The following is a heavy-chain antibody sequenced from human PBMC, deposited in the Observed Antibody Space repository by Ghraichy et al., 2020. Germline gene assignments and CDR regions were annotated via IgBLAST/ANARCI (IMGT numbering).Heavy chain of an antibody. CDR1: GYSLTELF. CDR2: FDPEDGKT. CDR3: ATDSILVRGVIPYYNYGLEV. D-gene: IGHD3-10*01. V-gene: IGHV1-24*01. J-gene: IGHJ6*02. Sequence: ASVKVSCKVSGYSLTELFMHWVRQAPGKGLEWMGGFDPEDGKTIYAQKFQGRVTMTEDTSTGTAYMELSSLRSEDTAVYYCATDSILVRGVIPYYNYGLEVWGQGTTVTVS.